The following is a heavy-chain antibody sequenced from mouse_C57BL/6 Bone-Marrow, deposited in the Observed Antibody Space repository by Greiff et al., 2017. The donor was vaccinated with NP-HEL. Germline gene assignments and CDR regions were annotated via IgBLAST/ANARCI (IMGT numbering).Heavy chain of an antibody. D-gene: IGHD1-1*01. V-gene: IGHV5-4*01. Sequence: EVKLVESGGGLVKPGGSLKLSCAASGFTFSSYAMSWVRQTPEKRLEWVATISDGGSYSYDPDNVKGRFTISRDNAKNNLYLQMSHLKSEDTAMYYGARDWAYGSSSWFAYWGQGTLVTVSA. CDR1: GFTFSSYA. CDR3: ARDWAYGSSSWFAY. J-gene: IGHJ3*01. CDR2: ISDGGSYS.